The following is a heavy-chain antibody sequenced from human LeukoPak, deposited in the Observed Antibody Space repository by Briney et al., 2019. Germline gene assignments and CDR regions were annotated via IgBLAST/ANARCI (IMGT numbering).Heavy chain of an antibody. CDR3: ARAAGQPYYYYYYMDV. CDR2: ISSTGGTT. V-gene: IGHV3-23*01. Sequence: GGTLRLSCAASGITFSSYGMSWVRQAPGKGLEWVSSISSTGGTTYYADSVKGRFTISRDNSKNTLYLQMNSLRAEDTAVYYCARAAGQPYYYYYYMDVWGKGTTVTVSS. D-gene: IGHD6-13*01. J-gene: IGHJ6*03. CDR1: GITFSSYG.